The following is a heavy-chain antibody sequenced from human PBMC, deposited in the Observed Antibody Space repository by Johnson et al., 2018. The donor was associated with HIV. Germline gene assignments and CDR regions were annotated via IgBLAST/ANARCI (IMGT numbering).Heavy chain of an antibody. CDR2: VSYDGGNK. CDR3: GNPPTQLPPVNIAFDI. V-gene: IGHV3-30*18. J-gene: IGHJ3*02. D-gene: IGHD5-12*01. Sequence: QVQLVESGGGVVQPGRSLRLSCAASGFTFSSYGMHWVRQAPGKGLEWVAVVSYDGGNKYYTDSVKGRFTISRDNSKNTLYLQMNSLRAEDTAVYYCGNPPTQLPPVNIAFDIWGQGTMVTVSS. CDR1: GFTFSSYG.